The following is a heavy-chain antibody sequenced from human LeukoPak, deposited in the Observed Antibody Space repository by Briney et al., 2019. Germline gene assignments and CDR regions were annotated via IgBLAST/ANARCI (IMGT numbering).Heavy chain of an antibody. Sequence: GGSLRLFCAASGFTFSNYAMSWVRQAPGKGLEWVSAITGSGSGIYYADSMKSRFTISRDSSKNTLYLQINSLRAEDTAVYYCAKWGDYDVLTGYYVSDYWGQGTLVTVSS. CDR3: AKWGDYDVLTGYYVSDY. CDR2: ITGSGSGI. CDR1: GFTFSNYA. V-gene: IGHV3-23*01. D-gene: IGHD3-9*01. J-gene: IGHJ4*02.